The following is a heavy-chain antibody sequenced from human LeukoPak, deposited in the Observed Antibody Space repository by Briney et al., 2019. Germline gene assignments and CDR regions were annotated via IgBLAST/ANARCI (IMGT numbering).Heavy chain of an antibody. V-gene: IGHV4-59*03. CDR3: AASGNSWWEGFFHD. D-gene: IGHD2-8*02. CDR1: RASMSSFF. Sequence: PSETLSLTCTVSRASMSSFFWSWIRQPPGKGLEWIGHIHYSGTTKYNPSLTSRLTLSMDTSKSQVSLRLTSVTAADTAMYYCAASGNSWWEGFFHDWGQGTLVSVSS. J-gene: IGHJ1*01. CDR2: IHYSGTT.